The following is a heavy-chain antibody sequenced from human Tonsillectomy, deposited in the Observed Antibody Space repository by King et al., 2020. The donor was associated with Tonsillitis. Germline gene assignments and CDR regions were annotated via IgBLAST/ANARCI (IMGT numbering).Heavy chain of an antibody. CDR2: IYYDGSA. J-gene: IGHJ6*03. CDR1: GGSISSGGYY. V-gene: IGHV4-31*03. CDR3: ARNRVARYMDV. Sequence: QLQESGPGLVKPSQTLSLTCTASGGSISSGGYYWSWIRQHPGKGLEWIGYIYYDGSAHYNPSLKSRTTISVDTSENQFSLRVSSVTAADTAGYYCARNRVARYMDVWGKGTTVTVSS. D-gene: IGHD2-15*01.